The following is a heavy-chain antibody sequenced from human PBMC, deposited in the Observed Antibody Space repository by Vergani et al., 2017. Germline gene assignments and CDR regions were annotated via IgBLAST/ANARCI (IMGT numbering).Heavy chain of an antibody. Sequence: QVPLVQSGAEVKKPGASVKVSCKASGYTFTSYGISWVRQAPGQGLEWMGWISAYNGNTNYAQKLQGRVTMTTDTSTSTAYMELRSLRSDDTAVYYCARDEFLGYTVMAHQGGFDYWGQGTLVTVSS. D-gene: IGHD4-17*01. V-gene: IGHV1-18*01. CDR2: ISAYNGNT. J-gene: IGHJ4*02. CDR3: ARDEFLGYTVMAHQGGFDY. CDR1: GYTFTSYG.